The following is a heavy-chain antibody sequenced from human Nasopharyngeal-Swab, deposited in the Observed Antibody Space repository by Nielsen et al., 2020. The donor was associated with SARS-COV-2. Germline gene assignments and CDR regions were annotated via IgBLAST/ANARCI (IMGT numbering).Heavy chain of an antibody. CDR3: VRQRNHVFDI. J-gene: IGHJ3*02. CDR2: ICSGGTT. Sequence: WIRQPPGKGLEWIGSICSGGTTYYNASLKSRVTISVDTSKSQFSLKLPSVTAADTAMYYCVRQRNHVFDIWGQGTMVTVSS. V-gene: IGHV4-39*01.